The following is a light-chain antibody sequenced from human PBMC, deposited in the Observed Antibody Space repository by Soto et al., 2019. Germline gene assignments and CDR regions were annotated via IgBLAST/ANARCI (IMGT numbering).Light chain of an antibody. CDR2: DVG. V-gene: IGLV2-14*03. J-gene: IGLJ2*01. CDR1: NSDVGTYDY. Sequence: QSALSQPASVSGPPGQSTAISCTGTNSDVGTYDYVSWYQQHPGKAPKLMIYDVGKRPSGISDRFSGSKSGNTASLTISGLLAEDEADYYCSSKTTTNTIIFGGGTKVTVL. CDR3: SSKTTTNTII.